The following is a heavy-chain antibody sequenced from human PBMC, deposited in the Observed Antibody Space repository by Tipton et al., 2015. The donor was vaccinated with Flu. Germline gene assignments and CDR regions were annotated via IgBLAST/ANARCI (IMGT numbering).Heavy chain of an antibody. CDR2: IYTSGST. CDR1: GGSISSYY. J-gene: IGHJ2*01. Sequence: LRLSCTVSGGSISSYYWSWIWQPAGKGLEWIGRIYTSGSTNYNPSLKSRVTMSVDTSKNQFSLKLSSVTAADTAVYYCAKSGSYQSYWYFDLWGRGTLVTVSS. CDR3: AKSGSYQSYWYFDL. D-gene: IGHD1-26*01. V-gene: IGHV4-4*07.